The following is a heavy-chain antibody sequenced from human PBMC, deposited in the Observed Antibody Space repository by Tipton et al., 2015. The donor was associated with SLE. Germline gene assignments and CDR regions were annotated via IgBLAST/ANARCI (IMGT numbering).Heavy chain of an antibody. J-gene: IGHJ3*02. CDR3: ARDLTRGGPGPFDI. Sequence: SLRLSCAASGFTFTNHAMTWVRQGPGKGLECVSGISGSGRSTYYADSVKGRFTISRDNFKNTLYLQMNSLRAEDTAVYYCARDLTRGGPGPFDIWGHGTMVTVSS. CDR1: GFTFTNHA. D-gene: IGHD3-9*01. CDR2: ISGSGRST. V-gene: IGHV3-23*01.